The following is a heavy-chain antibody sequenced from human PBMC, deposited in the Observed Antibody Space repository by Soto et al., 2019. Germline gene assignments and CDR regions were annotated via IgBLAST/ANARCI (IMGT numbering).Heavy chain of an antibody. V-gene: IGHV3-53*01. CDR3: AKSVDYGDYEIDY. Sequence: GGSLRLSCAASGFDVSNTDMSLVRQAPGKGLEWVSVIYSGGSTYYADSVKGRFTISRDNSKNTLYLQMNSLRAEDTAVYYCAKSVDYGDYEIDYWGQGTLVTVSS. J-gene: IGHJ4*02. CDR1: GFDVSNTD. CDR2: IYSGGST. D-gene: IGHD4-17*01.